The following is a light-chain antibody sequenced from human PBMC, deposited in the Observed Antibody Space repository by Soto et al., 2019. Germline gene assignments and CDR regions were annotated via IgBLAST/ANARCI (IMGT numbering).Light chain of an antibody. J-gene: IGKJ1*01. V-gene: IGKV1-5*01. CDR2: DAS. CDR3: QQYNGYLTWT. Sequence: DIQMTQSPSTLSASVGDGVTITCRASQSISSWLAWYQQKPGKAPKVLIFDASSLETGVPSRFSGSRSGTEFTLTISSLQPDDFATYYCQQYNGYLTWTFGQGTKVDIK. CDR1: QSISSW.